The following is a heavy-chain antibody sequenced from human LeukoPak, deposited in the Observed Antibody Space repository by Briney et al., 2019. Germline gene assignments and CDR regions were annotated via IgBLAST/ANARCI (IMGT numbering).Heavy chain of an antibody. Sequence: SETLSLTCTVSGGSISRSSSYWGWIRQPPGKGQEWIGSMDYSGSTYDNPSLKSRVTIFVDTSKNQFSLKLSSVTAADTAVYYCASRITIFGVVAYFDYWGQGTLVTVSS. D-gene: IGHD3-3*01. CDR3: ASRITIFGVVAYFDY. J-gene: IGHJ4*02. V-gene: IGHV4-39*01. CDR2: MDYSGST. CDR1: GGSISRSSSY.